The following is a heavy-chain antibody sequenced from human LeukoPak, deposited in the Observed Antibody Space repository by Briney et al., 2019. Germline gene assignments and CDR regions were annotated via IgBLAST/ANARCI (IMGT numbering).Heavy chain of an antibody. CDR1: GFTFSSYA. CDR3: AKASKTYYYDSSGSYYFDY. V-gene: IGHV3-23*01. J-gene: IGHJ4*02. Sequence: GGSLRLSCAASGFTFSSYAMSWVRQAPGKGLEWVSAIRGSGGSTYYADSVKGRFTISRDNSKNTLYLQMNSLRAEDTAVYYCAKASKTYYYDSSGSYYFDYWGQGTLVTVSS. D-gene: IGHD3-22*01. CDR2: IRGSGGST.